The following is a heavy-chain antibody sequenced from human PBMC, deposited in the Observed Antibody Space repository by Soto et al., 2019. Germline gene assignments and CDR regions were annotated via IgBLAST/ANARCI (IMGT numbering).Heavy chain of an antibody. V-gene: IGHV1-18*01. J-gene: IGHJ2*01. Sequence: QVQLLQSGPEVKEPGASVKVSCKTSGYTFTSRGIYWVRQAPGQGLEWMGWISPDNGHTNYVQRFQDRVTLTTDTSTSTAYMALRSLRSDDTAVYYCGRDAGDYKWYFYLWGRGTPVTVS. D-gene: IGHD4-17*01. CDR2: ISPDNGHT. CDR1: GYTFTSRG. CDR3: GRDAGDYKWYFYL.